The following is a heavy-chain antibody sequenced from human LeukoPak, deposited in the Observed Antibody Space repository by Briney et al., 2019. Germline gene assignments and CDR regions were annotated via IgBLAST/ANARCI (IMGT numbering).Heavy chain of an antibody. CDR2: INPNSGGT. V-gene: IGHV1-2*02. CDR3: ARDSGSIDY. Sequence: ASVNVSCKSSGYTFTVYYMHWVGQAPGQGLEWMGWINPNSGGTNYAQKFQGRVTMTRDTSISTAYMELSRLRSDDTAVYYCARDSGSIDYWGQGTLVTVSS. CDR1: GYTFTVYY. J-gene: IGHJ4*02. D-gene: IGHD1-26*01.